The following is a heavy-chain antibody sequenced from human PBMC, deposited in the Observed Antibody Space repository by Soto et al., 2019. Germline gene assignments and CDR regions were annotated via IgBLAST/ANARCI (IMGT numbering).Heavy chain of an antibody. Sequence: QVQLVQSGAEVKKSGASVKVSCKASGYTFTGYYIHWVRQAPGRGPEWMGEISPNSGGTKYAQKFQGRVTMTRDTSISTVYMELTNLSPDDTAVYYCGRGRSGELVVFYWGLGTLVTVYS. CDR3: GRGRSGELVVFY. CDR1: GYTFTGYY. V-gene: IGHV1-2*02. D-gene: IGHD1-7*01. CDR2: ISPNSGGT. J-gene: IGHJ4*02.